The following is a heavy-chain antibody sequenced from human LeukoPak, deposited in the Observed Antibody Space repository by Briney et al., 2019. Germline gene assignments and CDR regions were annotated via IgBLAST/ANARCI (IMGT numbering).Heavy chain of an antibody. CDR3: ASSGSYRFDY. Sequence: GGSLRLSCAASGFTFSSYSMNWVRQAPGKGLEWASHITASGTAMFYADSVKGRFTISRDNAKNSLYLQMNSLRDEDTAVYYCASSGSYRFDYWGQGTLVTVSS. J-gene: IGHJ4*02. CDR2: ITASGTAM. V-gene: IGHV3-48*02. D-gene: IGHD1-26*01. CDR1: GFTFSSYS.